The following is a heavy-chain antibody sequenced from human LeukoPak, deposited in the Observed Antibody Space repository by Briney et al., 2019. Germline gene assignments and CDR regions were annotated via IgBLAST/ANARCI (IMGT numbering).Heavy chain of an antibody. V-gene: IGHV4-34*03. CDR2: INHSGST. Sequence: PSETLSLTCAVYGGSFSGYYWSWIRQPPGKGLEWIGEINHSGSTNYNSSLKSRVTISLDTSKNQFSLKVISMTAADTAAYYCTKSDGYGLIRICGRGTMVTVSS. CDR1: GGSFSGYY. D-gene: IGHD3-10*01. CDR3: TKSDGYGLIRI. J-gene: IGHJ3*02.